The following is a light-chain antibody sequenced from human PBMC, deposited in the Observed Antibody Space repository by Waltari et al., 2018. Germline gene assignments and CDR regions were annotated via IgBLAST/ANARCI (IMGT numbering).Light chain of an antibody. V-gene: IGLV2-8*01. CDR1: SSDVGGYNY. J-gene: IGLJ3*02. CDR3: TSYTGSNLV. Sequence: GQSVTISCTGTSSDVGGYNYVSWYQHHPGKGPKLLIYEVTKRPSGVPDRVSGSRSGNTASLTVSGLQAEDEADYYCTSYTGSNLVFGGGTKLTVL. CDR2: EVT.